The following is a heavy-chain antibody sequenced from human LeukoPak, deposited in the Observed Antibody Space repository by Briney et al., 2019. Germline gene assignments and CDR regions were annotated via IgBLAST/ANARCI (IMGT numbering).Heavy chain of an antibody. Sequence: GGSLRLSCAASGLTFSSYAMSWVCQAPGKGLEWVSAISGSGGSTYYADSVTGRFTISRDNSESTLYLQMNSLRAEDTAVYYCAKGYSSGWDYWYFDLWGRGTLVTVSS. D-gene: IGHD6-19*01. V-gene: IGHV3-23*01. J-gene: IGHJ2*01. CDR2: ISGSGGST. CDR1: GLTFSSYA. CDR3: AKGYSSGWDYWYFDL.